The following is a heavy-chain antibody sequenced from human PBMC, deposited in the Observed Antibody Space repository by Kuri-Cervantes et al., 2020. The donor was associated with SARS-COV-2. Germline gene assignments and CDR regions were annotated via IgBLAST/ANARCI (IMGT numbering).Heavy chain of an antibody. Sequence: ASVKVSCKASGYTFTSYAMHWVRQAPGQRLEWMGWINAGNGNTKYSQKFQGRVTITRDTSTSTVYMELSSLRSEDTAVYYCARGGHDILTYYFDYWGQGTLVTVSS. J-gene: IGHJ4*02. CDR1: GYTFTSYA. V-gene: IGHV1-3*01. CDR2: INAGNGNT. D-gene: IGHD3-9*01. CDR3: ARGGHDILTYYFDY.